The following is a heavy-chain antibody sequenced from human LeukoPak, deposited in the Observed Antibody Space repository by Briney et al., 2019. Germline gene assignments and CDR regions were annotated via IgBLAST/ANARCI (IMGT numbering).Heavy chain of an antibody. Sequence: GGSLRLSCVASGFTFSTYSINWIRQAPGKGLEWISYITSDSSAMSYADSVKGRFTISRDNAKNSLYLHMNSLSDEDTAMYFCVRDLLWAFDFWGQGTMVTVSS. CDR2: ITSDSSAM. D-gene: IGHD2-21*01. CDR3: VRDLLWAFDF. V-gene: IGHV3-48*02. J-gene: IGHJ3*01. CDR1: GFTFSTYS.